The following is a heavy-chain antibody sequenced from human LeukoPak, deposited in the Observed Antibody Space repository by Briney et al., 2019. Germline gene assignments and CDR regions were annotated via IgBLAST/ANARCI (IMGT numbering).Heavy chain of an antibody. Sequence: PSETLSLTCTVAGGSLSSSYWSWIRQPPGKGLEWIGYIYHSGSTSHNPSLKSRVTISVDTSKNQFSLKLRSVTAADTAVYYCARGVAAAGTSAEYFQHWGQGTLVTVSS. CDR2: IYHSGST. CDR1: GGSLSSSY. V-gene: IGHV4-59*01. CDR3: ARGVAAAGTSAEYFQH. D-gene: IGHD6-13*01. J-gene: IGHJ1*01.